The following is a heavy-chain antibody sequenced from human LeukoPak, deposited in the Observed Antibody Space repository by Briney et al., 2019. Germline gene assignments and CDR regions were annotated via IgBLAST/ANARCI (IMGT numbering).Heavy chain of an antibody. CDR1: GFTFSSYG. CDR2: ISYDGSNK. Sequence: GGSLRLSCAASGFTFSSYGMHWVRQAPGKGLEWVAVISYDGSNKYYADSVKGRFTISRDNSKNTLYLQMNSLRAEDTAVYYCAKDGSSSWHYFDYWGQGTLVTVSS. J-gene: IGHJ4*02. D-gene: IGHD6-13*01. CDR3: AKDGSSSWHYFDY. V-gene: IGHV3-30*18.